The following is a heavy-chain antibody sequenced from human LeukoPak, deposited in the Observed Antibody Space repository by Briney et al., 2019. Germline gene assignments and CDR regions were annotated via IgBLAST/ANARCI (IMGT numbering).Heavy chain of an antibody. J-gene: IGHJ4*02. D-gene: IGHD6-19*01. CDR2: LSATVSDGGA. CDR3: AKNRGKGAVSGTGEIDY. CDR1: AFTFSNYG. V-gene: IGHV3-23*01. Sequence: SGGSLRLSCAASAFTFSNYGMSWVRQAPGKGLEWVSTLSATVSDGGAYYADSVKGRFTISRDNSKNTLHLQMNSLRDEDTAMYYRAKNRGKGAVSGTGEIDYWGQGTLVTVSS.